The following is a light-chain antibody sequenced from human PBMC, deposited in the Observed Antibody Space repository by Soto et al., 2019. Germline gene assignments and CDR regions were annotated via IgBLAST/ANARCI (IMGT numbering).Light chain of an antibody. CDR3: QQRSNWPPVT. J-gene: IGKJ4*01. V-gene: IGKV3-11*01. CDR2: DAS. Sequence: EIVLTQSPATLSLSPGERATLSCRASQSVKNYLAWYQQKPGQAPRLLIYDASNRATGIPARFSGSGSGTDFTLTISSLEPEDSAVYYCQQRSNWPPVTFGGGTKVDI. CDR1: QSVKNY.